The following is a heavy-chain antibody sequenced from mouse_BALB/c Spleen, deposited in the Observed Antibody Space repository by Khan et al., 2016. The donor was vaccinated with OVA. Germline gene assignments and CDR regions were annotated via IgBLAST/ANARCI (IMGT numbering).Heavy chain of an antibody. CDR3: ARSVTITTVVATDFDY. Sequence: EVQLQESGPGLVKPSQSLSLTCTVTSYSITSDYAWNWIRQFPGNKLEWMGYISYSGRTSYNPSLKSRISITRDTSKNQFFLQLNSVTTEDTATYYGARSVTITTVVATDFDYWGQGTTLTVSS. J-gene: IGHJ2*01. CDR1: SYSITSDYA. CDR2: ISYSGRT. V-gene: IGHV3-2*02. D-gene: IGHD1-1*01.